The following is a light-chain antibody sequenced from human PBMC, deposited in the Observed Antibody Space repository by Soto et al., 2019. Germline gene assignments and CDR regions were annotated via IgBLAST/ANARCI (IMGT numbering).Light chain of an antibody. CDR1: QSISSW. J-gene: IGKJ1*01. CDR2: KAS. Sequence: DIQMTQSPSTLSASVGARVPITCRASQSISSWLAWYQQKPGKAPKLLINKASSLESGVPSRFSGSGSGTDFTLSISRLEPEDFAVYYCQYYDDSMWTFGQGTKVDIK. CDR3: QYYDDSMWT. V-gene: IGKV1-5*03.